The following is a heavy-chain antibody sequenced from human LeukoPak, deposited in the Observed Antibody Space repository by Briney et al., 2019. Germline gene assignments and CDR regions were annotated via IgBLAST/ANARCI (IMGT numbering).Heavy chain of an antibody. D-gene: IGHD6-13*01. J-gene: IGHJ4*02. CDR1: GYSFTSYW. V-gene: IGHV5-51*01. CDR3: ARPRKAAAGSDTGSYYFDY. Sequence: GESLKISCKASGYSFTSYWIGWVRQMPGKGLEWWGIISPGDSNPRNSPSFQGQVTLSVDESTSTAHLQWSSLKVSDTAIYYCARPRKAAAGSDTGSYYFDYWGQGALVTVSS. CDR2: ISPGDSNP.